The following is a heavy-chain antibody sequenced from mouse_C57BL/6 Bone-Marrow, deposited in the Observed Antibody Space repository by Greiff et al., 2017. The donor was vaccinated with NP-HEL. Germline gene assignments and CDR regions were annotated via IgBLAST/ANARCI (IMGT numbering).Heavy chain of an antibody. D-gene: IGHD1-1*01. V-gene: IGHV1-72*01. J-gene: IGHJ2*01. CDR2: IDPNSGGT. CDR1: GYTFTSYW. CDR3: ARHSSITTVVAYLYYFDY. Sequence: QVQLQQPGAELVKPGASVKLSCKASGYTFTSYWMHWVKQRPGRGLEWIGRIDPNSGGTKYNEKFKSKATLTVDKPSSTAYMQLSSLTSEDSAVYYCARHSSITTVVAYLYYFDYWGQGTTLTVSS.